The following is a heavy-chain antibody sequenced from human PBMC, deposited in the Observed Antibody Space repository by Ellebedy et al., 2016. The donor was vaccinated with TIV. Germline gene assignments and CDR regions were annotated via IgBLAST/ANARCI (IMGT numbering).Heavy chain of an antibody. J-gene: IGHJ4*02. CDR2: ISPYNGDT. V-gene: IGHV1-18*01. Sequence: ASVKVSCKTSGYTFTSYGLIWVRQAPGQGLEWMGWISPYNGDTNYAQKLQGRVTMTTDTSTSTAYMELRSLRSDDTAVYYCARQQEATRVTPPRNKYFDYWGQGTLVTVSS. D-gene: IGHD4-11*01. CDR1: GYTFTSYG. CDR3: ARQQEATRVTPPRNKYFDY.